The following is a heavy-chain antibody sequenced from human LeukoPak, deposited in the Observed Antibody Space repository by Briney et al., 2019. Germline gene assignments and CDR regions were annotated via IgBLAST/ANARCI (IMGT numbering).Heavy chain of an antibody. CDR2: ISGSGGST. V-gene: IGHV3-23*01. CDR1: GFTLSSYA. J-gene: IGHJ4*02. CDR3: AKDDSSPGIDY. D-gene: IGHD6-13*01. Sequence: LKISCAASGFTLSSYAMGWVRQAPGEGLEWVSAISGSGGSTYNADPVKGRFTISRNNSKNMLCLQMNSMRAEDTAVYYGAKDDSSPGIDYWGQGTLVTVSS.